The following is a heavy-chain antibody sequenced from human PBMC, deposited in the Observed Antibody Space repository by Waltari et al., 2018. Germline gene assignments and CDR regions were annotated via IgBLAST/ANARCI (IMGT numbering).Heavy chain of an antibody. CDR3: ARDLGRGNFRFLSYYYYGMDV. Sequence: QVQLVQSGAEVKKPGSSVKVSCKASGGTFSSYAISWVRQAPGHGLEWMGGILPIVGTENYGQKFQGRVTMTTDEATSTAYMELSSLRSEDTAGYYCARDLGRGNFRFLSYYYYGMDVWGQGTTVTVSS. J-gene: IGHJ6*02. CDR2: ILPIVGTE. CDR1: GGTFSSYA. V-gene: IGHV1-69*05. D-gene: IGHD3-3*01.